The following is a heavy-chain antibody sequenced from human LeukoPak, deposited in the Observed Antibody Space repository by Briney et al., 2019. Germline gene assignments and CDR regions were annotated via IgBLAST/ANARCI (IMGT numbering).Heavy chain of an antibody. Sequence: GGSLRLPCAASGFTFSRSWMHWVRQAPGKGLVWVSRINDDGSTTSYADSVKGRFTISRDDAKKTLFLQMNSLRAEDTGVYYCARGPAANSGNYYVGDYWGQGTLVTVSS. CDR1: GFTFSRSW. CDR3: ARGPAANSGNYYVGDY. D-gene: IGHD1-26*01. J-gene: IGHJ4*02. V-gene: IGHV3-74*01. CDR2: INDDGSTT.